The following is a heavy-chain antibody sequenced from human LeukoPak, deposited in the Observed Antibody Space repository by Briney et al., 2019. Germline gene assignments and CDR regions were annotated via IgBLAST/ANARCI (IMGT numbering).Heavy chain of an antibody. D-gene: IGHD3-9*01. CDR3: AKDKRYRGANWFDP. Sequence: PGGSLSLSCAVSGFTFSSYAMSWVRQAPGKGLEWVSAISGSGGSTYYADSVKGRFTISRDNSKNPLYLQMNRLRAEDTAVYYCAKDKRYRGANWFDPWGQGTLVTVSS. CDR2: ISGSGGST. V-gene: IGHV3-23*01. J-gene: IGHJ5*02. CDR1: GFTFSSYA.